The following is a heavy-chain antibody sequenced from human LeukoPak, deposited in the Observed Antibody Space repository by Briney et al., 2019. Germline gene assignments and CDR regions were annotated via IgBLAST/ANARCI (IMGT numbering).Heavy chain of an antibody. CDR3: ARGPGPLYFDC. CDR2: ISYEGSNR. V-gene: IGHV3-30*04. CDR1: GFTFSGSA. Sequence: PGGSLRLSCADSGFTFSGSAMRWVRQAPGKGLEWVAVISYEGSNRYYVDSVKGRFTISRDNSKNTLYLQMNSLRAEDTAVYYCARGPGPLYFDCWGQGTLVTVSS. J-gene: IGHJ4*02.